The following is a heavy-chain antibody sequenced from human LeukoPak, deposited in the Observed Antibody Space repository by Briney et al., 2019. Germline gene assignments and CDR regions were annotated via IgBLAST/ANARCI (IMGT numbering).Heavy chain of an antibody. CDR3: AREGNYGDYPYDFAY. V-gene: IGHV3-7*01. Sequence: GGSLRLSCAVSGFTFSGFWMSWSRQAPGKGLEWVASINSDGSEGYYADVVKGRFTISRDNAKNSLYLQINSLRAKDTAVYDCAREGNYGDYPYDFAYWGQGTLVTVSS. CDR2: INSDGSEG. CDR1: GFTFSGFW. J-gene: IGHJ4*02. D-gene: IGHD4-17*01.